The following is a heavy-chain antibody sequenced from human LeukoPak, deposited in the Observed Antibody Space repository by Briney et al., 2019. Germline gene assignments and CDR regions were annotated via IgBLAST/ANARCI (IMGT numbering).Heavy chain of an antibody. CDR1: GFTFSNYW. CDR2: IKQDGSEK. J-gene: IGHJ4*02. D-gene: IGHD1-26*01. V-gene: IGHV3-7*01. CDR3: ASPLVGTTDY. Sequence: GGSLRLSCAASGFTFSNYWMTWVRQAPGKGLEWVANIKQDGSEKYYVDSVKGRFTISRDNAKNSLYLQIHSLRAEDTAVCFCASPLVGTTDYWGQGTLVTVS.